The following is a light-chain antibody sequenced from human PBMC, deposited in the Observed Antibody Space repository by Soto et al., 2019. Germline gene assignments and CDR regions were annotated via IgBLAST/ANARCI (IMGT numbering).Light chain of an antibody. CDR3: QQYHSWPPRT. V-gene: IGKV3D-15*01. Sequence: KVLTNSAGALSVYPGGRATLSCRASQIGSSYLAWYQQSPGQAPRLLIYDASNRATGIPARFSGSGSGTDFTLTISSLQSEDFAVYYCQQYHSWPPRTFGQGTKVE. J-gene: IGKJ1*01. CDR1: QIGSSY. CDR2: DAS.